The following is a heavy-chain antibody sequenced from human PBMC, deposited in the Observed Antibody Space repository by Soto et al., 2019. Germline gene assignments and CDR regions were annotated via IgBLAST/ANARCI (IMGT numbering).Heavy chain of an antibody. D-gene: IGHD3-10*01. CDR3: ARDRYAYGSGSTIDY. CDR1: GGTFSSYT. V-gene: IGHV1-69*08. J-gene: IGHJ4*02. CDR2: IVPILGVP. Sequence: QVQLVQSGAEVKKPGSSVKVSCTASGGTFSSYTVSWVRQAPGQGLEWMGRIVPILGVPNYAQWSQGSVRITADKGTNTAYMELSGLRSEDTAVYYCARDRYAYGSGSTIDYWGQGTLVTVSS.